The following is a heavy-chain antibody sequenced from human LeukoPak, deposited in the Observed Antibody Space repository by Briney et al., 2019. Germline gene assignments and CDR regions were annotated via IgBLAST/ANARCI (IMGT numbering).Heavy chain of an antibody. D-gene: IGHD5/OR15-5a*01. CDR1: GGSISSYY. J-gene: IGHJ4*02. V-gene: IGHV4-59*01. Sequence: SETLSLTCTVSGGSISSYYWSWIRHPPGKGLEWIGYIYYSGSTNYNPSLKSRVTISVDTSKNQFSLKLSSVTAADTAVYYCARSKAPSYPDYWGQGTLVTVSS. CDR3: ARSKAPSYPDY. CDR2: IYYSGST.